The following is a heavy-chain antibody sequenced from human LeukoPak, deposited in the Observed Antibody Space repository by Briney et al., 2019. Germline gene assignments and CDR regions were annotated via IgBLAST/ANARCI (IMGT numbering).Heavy chain of an antibody. CDR1: GFTFSSYS. CDR3: ARDYCSSTSCYADWFDP. J-gene: IGHJ5*02. CDR2: ISRSSSYI. Sequence: GGSLRLSCAASGFTFSSYSMNWVRQAPGKGLEWVSSISRSSSYIYYADSVKGRFTISRDNAKNSLYLQMNSLRAEDTAVYYCARDYCSSTSCYADWFDPWGQGTLVTVSS. V-gene: IGHV3-21*01. D-gene: IGHD2-2*01.